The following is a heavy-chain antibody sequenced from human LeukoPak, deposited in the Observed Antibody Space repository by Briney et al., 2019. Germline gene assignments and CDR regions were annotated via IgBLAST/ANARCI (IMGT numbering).Heavy chain of an antibody. CDR2: ISSSSSYI. J-gene: IGHJ4*02. Sequence: GSLRLSFAASGFTFSSYSMNWVRQAPGKGLEWVSSISSSSSYIYYADSVKGRFTISRDNAKNSLYLQMNSLRAEDTAVYYCARGGYDYVWTFDYWGQGTLVTVSS. CDR1: GFTFSSYS. D-gene: IGHD3-16*01. CDR3: ARGGYDYVWTFDY. V-gene: IGHV3-21*01.